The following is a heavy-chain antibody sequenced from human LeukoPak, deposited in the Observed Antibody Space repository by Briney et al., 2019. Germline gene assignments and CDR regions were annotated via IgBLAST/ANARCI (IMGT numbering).Heavy chain of an antibody. Sequence: SETLSLTCTVSGGSISSGSYYWSWIRQPAGKGLEWIGRIYTSGSTNYNPSLKSRVTISVDTSKNQFSLKLSSVTAADTAVYYCARDDGSYGSFDYWGQGILVTVSS. CDR2: IYTSGST. D-gene: IGHD1-26*01. V-gene: IGHV4-61*02. CDR3: ARDDGSYGSFDY. J-gene: IGHJ4*02. CDR1: GGSISSGSYY.